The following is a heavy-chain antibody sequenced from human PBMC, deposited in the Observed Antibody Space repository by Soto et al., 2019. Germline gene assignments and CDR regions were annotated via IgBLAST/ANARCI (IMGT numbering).Heavy chain of an antibody. V-gene: IGHV1-18*04. J-gene: IGHJ5*02. CDR1: GYTFTNYG. Sequence: ASVKVSCKASGYTFTNYGISWVRQAPGQGLEWVGWISPYTGKRNYAQNFQSRVTMTTDTSTSTSSMDLRSLRYDDTAVYYCARDSLPGTEVNTVWFDTWGQGTLVTVSS. D-gene: IGHD1-1*01. CDR2: ISPYTGKR. CDR3: ARDSLPGTEVNTVWFDT.